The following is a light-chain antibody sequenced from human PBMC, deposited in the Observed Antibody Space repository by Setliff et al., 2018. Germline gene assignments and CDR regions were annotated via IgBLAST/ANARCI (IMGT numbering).Light chain of an antibody. CDR2: GVS. V-gene: IGLV2-14*03. CDR3: TAYTSGTTYV. J-gene: IGLJ1*01. CDR1: SSDVGSYDL. Sequence: QSVLAQPASVSGSPGQSITTACSGTSSDVGSYDLVSWYQQHPGKAPKLIIYGVSNRPSGVSSRFSGSKSGNTASLTISGLQTEDEADYYCTAYTSGTTYVFGTGTKSPS.